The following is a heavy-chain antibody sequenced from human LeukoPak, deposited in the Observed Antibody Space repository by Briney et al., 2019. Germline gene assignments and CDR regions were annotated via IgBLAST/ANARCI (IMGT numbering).Heavy chain of an antibody. CDR1: GFTFSSYA. Sequence: PGGSLRLSCAASGFTFSSYAMSWVRQAPGKGLEWVSAISGSGGSTYYADSVKGRFTISRDNSKNTLYLQMNSLRAEDTAVYYCARDDGDYDILTGYSPNWFDPWGQGTLVTVSS. D-gene: IGHD3-9*01. V-gene: IGHV3-23*01. CDR3: ARDDGDYDILTGYSPNWFDP. J-gene: IGHJ5*02. CDR2: ISGSGGST.